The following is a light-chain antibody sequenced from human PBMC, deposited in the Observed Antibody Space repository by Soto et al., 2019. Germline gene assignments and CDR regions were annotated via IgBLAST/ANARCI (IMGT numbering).Light chain of an antibody. CDR2: ANN. CDR1: NSNIGADYD. V-gene: IGLV1-40*01. CDR3: QSYDTTLSGWV. J-gene: IGLJ3*02. Sequence: QSVLTQPPSVSGAPGQRVTISCTGTNSNIGADYDVHWYQHLPGTAPKLLLYANNNRPSGVPDRFSGSRSGPSASLAITGLQADDEADYFCQSYDTTLSGWVFGGGIKLTVL.